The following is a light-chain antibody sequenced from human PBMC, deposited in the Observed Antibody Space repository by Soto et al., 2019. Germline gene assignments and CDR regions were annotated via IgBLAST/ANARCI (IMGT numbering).Light chain of an antibody. CDR3: FSYTSSGTYV. CDR2: EVS. V-gene: IGLV2-14*01. CDR1: SSDVGGYNF. Sequence: QSALTQPPSASGSPGQSVTISCTGTSSDVGGYNFVSWYQHHPGKAPKLIISEVSNRPSGVSNRFSGSKSGNTASLTISGLQAEDETDYYCFSYTSSGTYVFGTGTKLTVL. J-gene: IGLJ1*01.